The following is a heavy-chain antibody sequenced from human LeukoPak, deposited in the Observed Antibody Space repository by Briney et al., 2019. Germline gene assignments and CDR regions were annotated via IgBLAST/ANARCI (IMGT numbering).Heavy chain of an antibody. Sequence: ASVKVSCKASGGTFSSYAISWVRQAPGQGLEWRGGIIPIFGTANYAQKFQGRVTITAGKSTSTAYIELSSLRSEDTAVYYCARDRGGDYYDSSGYGAFDIWGQGTMVTVSS. V-gene: IGHV1-69*06. CDR1: GGTFSSYA. J-gene: IGHJ3*02. CDR2: IIPIFGTA. CDR3: ARDRGGDYYDSSGYGAFDI. D-gene: IGHD3-22*01.